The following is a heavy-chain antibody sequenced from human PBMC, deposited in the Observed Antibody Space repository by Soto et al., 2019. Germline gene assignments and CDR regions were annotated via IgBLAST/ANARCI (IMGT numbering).Heavy chain of an antibody. CDR3: ASERRGYAYRGFDS. D-gene: IGHD5-18*01. CDR2: IKQDGSEK. V-gene: IGHV3-7*01. Sequence: GGSLRLSCEGSGFSFSDYWMSWVRQAPGKGLEWVANIKQDGSEKFYVDSVKGRFTISRDNSRSSLYLQMNSLRAEDSAVYHCASERRGYAYRGFDSWGQGTPVTVSS. J-gene: IGHJ4*02. CDR1: GFSFSDYW.